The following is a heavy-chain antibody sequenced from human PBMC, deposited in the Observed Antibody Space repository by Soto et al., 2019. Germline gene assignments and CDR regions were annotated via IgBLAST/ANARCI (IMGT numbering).Heavy chain of an antibody. D-gene: IGHD2-15*01. J-gene: IGHJ6*02. V-gene: IGHV1-69*13. CDR1: GGTFSSYA. Sequence: SVKVSCKASGGTFSSYAISWVRQAPGQGLEWMGGIIPIFGTANYAQKFQGRVTITADESTSTAYMELSSLRSEDTAVYYCARAGGYCSGGSCYSDYYYGMDVWGQGTTVTVS. CDR2: IIPIFGTA. CDR3: ARAGGYCSGGSCYSDYYYGMDV.